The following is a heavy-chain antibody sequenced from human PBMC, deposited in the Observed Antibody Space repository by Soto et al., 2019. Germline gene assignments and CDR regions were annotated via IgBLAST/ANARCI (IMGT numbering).Heavy chain of an antibody. J-gene: IGHJ6*02. CDR3: ARRGAPPYYYYGLDV. Sequence: ASVKVSCKASGYTFTCYYMHWVRQAPGQGLEWMGWINPNSGGTNYAQKLQGRVTMTTATSTSTAYMELKSLKSDDTAVYYCARRGAPPYYYYGLDVWGQGTTVTVSS. CDR2: INPNSGGT. CDR1: GYTFTCYY. D-gene: IGHD3-16*01. V-gene: IGHV1-2*02.